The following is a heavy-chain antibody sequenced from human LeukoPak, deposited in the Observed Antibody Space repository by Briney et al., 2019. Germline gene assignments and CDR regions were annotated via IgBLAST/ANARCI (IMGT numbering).Heavy chain of an antibody. V-gene: IGHV1-69*04. CDR2: IIPILGIA. D-gene: IGHD4-11*01. CDR3: ARARSEGNDYSLDY. J-gene: IGHJ4*02. Sequence: SVKVSCKASGGTFSSYAIIWVRQAPGQGLEWMGRIIPILGIANYAQKFQGRVTITADKSTSTAYMELSSLRSEDTAVYYCARARSEGNDYSLDYWGQGTLVTVSS. CDR1: GGTFSSYA.